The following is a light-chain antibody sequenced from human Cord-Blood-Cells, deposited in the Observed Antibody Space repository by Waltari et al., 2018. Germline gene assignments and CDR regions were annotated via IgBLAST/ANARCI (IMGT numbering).Light chain of an antibody. CDR3: SSYTSSSSLVV. V-gene: IGLV2-14*01. CDR2: AVS. CDR1: SSDVGGYNY. Sequence: QSALTQPASVSGPAGQSITISCTGTSSDVGGYNYGLCYQQHPGKAPKLMNHAVSNRPSGVSNGFSGSKSGNTAPLTISGLQAKDEADYYCSSYTSSSSLVVFGGGTKLTVL. J-gene: IGLJ2*01.